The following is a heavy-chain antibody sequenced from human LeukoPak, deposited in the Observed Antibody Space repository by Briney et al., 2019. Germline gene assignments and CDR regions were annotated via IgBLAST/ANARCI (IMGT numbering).Heavy chain of an antibody. CDR1: GYTFTSYG. D-gene: IGHD6-6*01. J-gene: IGHJ4*02. V-gene: IGHV1-18*01. CDR3: ARGYSNSSPGDY. Sequence: GASVKVSCKASGYTFTSYGISWVRQAPGQGLEWMGWISSYNGNTNYARRFQDRVIMTTDTPTTTVYMELGSLTSDDTAVYYCARGYSNSSPGDYWGQGTLVTVSP. CDR2: ISSYNGNT.